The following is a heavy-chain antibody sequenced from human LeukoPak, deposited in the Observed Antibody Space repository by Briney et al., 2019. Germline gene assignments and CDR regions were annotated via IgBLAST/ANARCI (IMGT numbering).Heavy chain of an antibody. CDR1: GYSISNGYY. J-gene: IGHJ4*02. V-gene: IGHV4-38-2*02. CDR2: VSHRGST. CDR3: ARGGSSTMIAGTD. D-gene: IGHD3-22*01. Sequence: SETLSLTCTVSGYSISNGYYWVWIRQTPGKGLEWIASVSHRGSTYYNPSLKSRVSISIDTSKNQFSLKVDSVTAADTAVYFCARGGSSTMIAGTDWGQGTLLTVSS.